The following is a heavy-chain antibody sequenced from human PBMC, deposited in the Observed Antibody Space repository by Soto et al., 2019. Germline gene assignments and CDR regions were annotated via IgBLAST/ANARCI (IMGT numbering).Heavy chain of an antibody. CDR1: GYSFTSYW. J-gene: IGHJ4*02. V-gene: IGHV5-10-1*01. CDR3: ARHFGFSYSDSTAPTDY. CDR2: IDPSDSYT. D-gene: IGHD2-15*01. Sequence: PGESLKISCKGSGYSFTSYWISWVRQMPGKGLEWMGRIDPSDSYTNYSPSFQGHVTISADKSISTAYLQWSSLKASDTAMYYCARHFGFSYSDSTAPTDYWGQRTLVPVSS.